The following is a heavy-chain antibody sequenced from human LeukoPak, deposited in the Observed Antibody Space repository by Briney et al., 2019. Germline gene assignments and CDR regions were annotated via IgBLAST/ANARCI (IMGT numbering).Heavy chain of an antibody. J-gene: IGHJ5*02. V-gene: IGHV1-2*02. D-gene: IGHD2-2*01. CDR3: AREYCSSTSCPLYP. CDR2: INPNSGGT. CDR1: GYTFTGYY. Sequence: GASVKVSCKASGYTFTGYYMHWVRQAPGQGLEWMGWINPNSGGTNYAQKFQGRVTMTRDTSISTAYMELSRLRSDDTAVYYCAREYCSSTSCPLYPWGQGTLVTVSS.